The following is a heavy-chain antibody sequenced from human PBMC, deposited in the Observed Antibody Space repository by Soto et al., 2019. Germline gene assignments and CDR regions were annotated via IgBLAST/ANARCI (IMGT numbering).Heavy chain of an antibody. CDR2: ISAYNGNT. J-gene: IGHJ4*02. D-gene: IGHD6-13*01. CDR3: ARGGAVVVPALGYSSSWPQDY. CDR1: GYTFTSYG. Sequence: ASVKVSSKASGYTFTSYGISWVRQAPGQGLEWMGWISAYNGNTNYAQKLQGRVTMTTDTSTSTAYMELRSLRSDDTAVYYCARGGAVVVPALGYSSSWPQDYWGQGTLVTVSS. V-gene: IGHV1-18*04.